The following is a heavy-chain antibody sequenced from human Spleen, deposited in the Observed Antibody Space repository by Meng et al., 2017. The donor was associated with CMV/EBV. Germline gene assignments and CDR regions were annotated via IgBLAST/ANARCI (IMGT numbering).Heavy chain of an antibody. CDR1: GFTFRNCA. Sequence: GESLKISCVASGFTFRNCAMSWVRQTPGKGLEWVSGITGSGGATYYADFVEGRFTISRDNSRSTVYLQMNSLRADDTAVYYCAKDTSTTYYDFWSGFYPWGQGTLVTVSS. J-gene: IGHJ4*02. V-gene: IGHV3-23*01. CDR3: AKDTSTTYYDFWSGFYP. CDR2: ITGSGGAT. D-gene: IGHD3-3*01.